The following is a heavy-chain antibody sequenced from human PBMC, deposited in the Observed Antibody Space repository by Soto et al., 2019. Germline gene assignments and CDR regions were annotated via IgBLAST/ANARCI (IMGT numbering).Heavy chain of an antibody. CDR3: VSGGFDI. CDR1: GFSFSNYG. CDR2: ISGDGGTI. V-gene: IGHV3-64D*08. D-gene: IGHD3-3*01. Sequence: GGSLRLSCSASGFSFSNYGMKWVRQAPGKGLEYISAISGDGGTIYYGDSVRGRFTISRDNSRTTLYLQMSSLRTEDSAVYYCVSGGFDIWGQGTMVTVSS. J-gene: IGHJ3*02.